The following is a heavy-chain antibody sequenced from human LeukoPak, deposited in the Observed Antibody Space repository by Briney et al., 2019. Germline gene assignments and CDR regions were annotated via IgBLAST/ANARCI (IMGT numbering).Heavy chain of an antibody. D-gene: IGHD4-11*01. Sequence: ASVKVSCKACGYTFTSCDINWVRQAAGQGLEWMGWMNPKCGNTGYAQKFQGRVTMTRNTSISTAYMELSSLRSEDTAVYYCASDYHNWFDPWGQGTLVTVSS. CDR2: MNPKCGNT. J-gene: IGHJ5*02. CDR3: ASDYHNWFDP. CDR1: GYTFTSCD. V-gene: IGHV1-8*01.